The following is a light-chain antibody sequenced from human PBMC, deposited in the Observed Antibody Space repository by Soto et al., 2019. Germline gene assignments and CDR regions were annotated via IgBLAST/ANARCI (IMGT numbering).Light chain of an antibody. Sequence: QSALTQPAPLSGSPGQSITISCTGTSSDIGAYDYVSWFQQHPGKAPKLMISEVNNRPSGVSNRFSGSKSGNTAYLTISELQVEDEAESFCFSFTTTSTHVFGTGTKVTVL. J-gene: IGLJ1*01. V-gene: IGLV2-14*01. CDR3: FSFTTTSTHV. CDR1: SSDIGAYDY. CDR2: EVN.